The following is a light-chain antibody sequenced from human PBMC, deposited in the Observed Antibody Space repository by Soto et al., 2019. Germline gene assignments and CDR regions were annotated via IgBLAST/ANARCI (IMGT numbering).Light chain of an antibody. CDR1: QAVNTR. Sequence: EIVLTQSPATLSSFPGDRVTLSCRASQAVNTRLAWYQHKPGQAPRLLIYLASNRAAGVPARFSGSGSGTDFTLTISSLEPEDFAVYYCQQFSSYPLTFGGGTRLEIK. CDR3: QQFSSYPLT. CDR2: LAS. J-gene: IGKJ5*01. V-gene: IGKV3D-11*03.